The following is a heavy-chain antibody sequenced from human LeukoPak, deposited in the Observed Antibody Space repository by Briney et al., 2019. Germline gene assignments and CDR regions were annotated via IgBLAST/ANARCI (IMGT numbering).Heavy chain of an antibody. CDR2: IYYDGSNT. Sequence: GRSLRLSCAASGFTFSSYGMHWVRQAPGKGLEWVADIYYDGSNTYYADSVKGRFTISRDNSKNKVYLQMKSLRAEDTAVYYCAKQGGSGWNYYYGMDVWGKGTTVTVSS. CDR1: GFTFSSYG. J-gene: IGHJ6*04. V-gene: IGHV3-30*18. D-gene: IGHD6-19*01. CDR3: AKQGGSGWNYYYGMDV.